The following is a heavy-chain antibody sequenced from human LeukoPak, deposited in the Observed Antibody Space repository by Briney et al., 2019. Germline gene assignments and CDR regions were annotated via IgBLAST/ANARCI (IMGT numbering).Heavy chain of an antibody. D-gene: IGHD2-15*01. CDR2: IYSGGST. J-gene: IGHJ4*02. CDR1: GFTVSSNY. CDR3: ARDRYCSGGSCSGFDY. V-gene: IGHV3-66*01. Sequence: GGSLRLSCAASGFTVSSNYMSWVRQAPGKGLEWVSVIYSGGSTYYADSVKGRFTISRDNSKNTLYLQMNSLGAEDTAVYYCARDRYCSGGSCSGFDYWGQGTLVTVSS.